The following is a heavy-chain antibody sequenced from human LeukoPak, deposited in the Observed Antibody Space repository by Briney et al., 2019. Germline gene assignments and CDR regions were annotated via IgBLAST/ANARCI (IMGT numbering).Heavy chain of an antibody. V-gene: IGHV3-53*01. CDR1: GFTVSSNC. CDR3: ARVVPYGSGHYFDY. Sequence: GGSLRLSCAASGFTVSSNCMSWVRQAPGKGLEWVSVIYSAGSTYYADSVKGRFTISRDISKDTLYLQMNSLRAEDTAVYYCARVVPYGSGHYFDYWGQGTLVTVSS. D-gene: IGHD3-10*01. CDR2: IYSAGST. J-gene: IGHJ4*02.